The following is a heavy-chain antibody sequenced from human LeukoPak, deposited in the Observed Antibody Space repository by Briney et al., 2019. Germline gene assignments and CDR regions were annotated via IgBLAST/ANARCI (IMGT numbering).Heavy chain of an antibody. CDR3: ARVIPPLVYMDV. Sequence: PGGSLRLSCAASGFTFDDYGMSWVRQAPGKGLEWVSGINWNGGSTGYADSVKGRFTISRDNAKNSLYLRMNSLRAEDTALYYCARVIPPLVYMDVWGKGTTVTVSS. CDR2: INWNGGST. V-gene: IGHV3-20*04. J-gene: IGHJ6*03. CDR1: GFTFDDYG. D-gene: IGHD2-21*01.